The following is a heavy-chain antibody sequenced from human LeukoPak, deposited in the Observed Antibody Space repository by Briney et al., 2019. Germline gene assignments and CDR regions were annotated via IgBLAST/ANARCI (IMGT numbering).Heavy chain of an antibody. D-gene: IGHD6-19*01. CDR3: AREEKTTEYSNGWSDYFDY. J-gene: IGHJ4*02. CDR1: GDSVSSNSAA. CDR2: TYYRSKWYN. Sequence: SQTLSLTCAFSGDSVSSNSAAWNWIRQSPSRGLEWLGRTYYRSKWYNDYAVSVKSRITINPDTSKNQFSLQLNSVTPEDTAVYYCAREEKTTEYSNGWSDYFDYWGQGTLVTVSS. V-gene: IGHV6-1*01.